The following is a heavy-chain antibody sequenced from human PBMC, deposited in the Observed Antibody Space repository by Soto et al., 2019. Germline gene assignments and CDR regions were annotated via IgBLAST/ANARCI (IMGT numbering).Heavy chain of an antibody. CDR2: VSYDGSNV. CDR3: ARVYSSLDYGIDY. J-gene: IGHJ4*02. D-gene: IGHD6-19*01. V-gene: IGHV3-30-3*01. CDR1: GFTFSTYS. Sequence: HPGGSLRLSCAASGFTFSTYSVHWVHQAPGKGLEWVAVVSYDGSNVYYADSVKGRFTISRDNSKNTLYLQMNSLRPEDTAVYYCARVYSSLDYGIDYWGQGTLVTVSS.